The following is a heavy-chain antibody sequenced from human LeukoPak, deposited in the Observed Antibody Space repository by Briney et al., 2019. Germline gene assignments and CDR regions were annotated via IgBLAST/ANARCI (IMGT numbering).Heavy chain of an antibody. CDR1: GFTFSSYW. V-gene: IGHV3-7*01. Sequence: GESLRLSCAASGFTFSSYWMSWVRQAPGKGLEWVANIKQDGSEKYYVDSVKGRFTISRDNAKNSLYLQMNSLRAEDTAVYYCAEPGITMIGGVWGKGTTVTISS. CDR3: AEPGITMIGGV. J-gene: IGHJ6*04. D-gene: IGHD3-10*02. CDR2: IKQDGSEK.